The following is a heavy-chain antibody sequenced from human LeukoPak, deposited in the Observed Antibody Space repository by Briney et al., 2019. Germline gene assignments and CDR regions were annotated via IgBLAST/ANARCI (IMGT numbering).Heavy chain of an antibody. CDR1: GFTFSDYY. Sequence: GGSLRLSCAASGFTFSDYYMSWIRQAPGKGLEWVSYISSSGSTIYYADSVKGRFTISRDNAKNSLYLQMNSLRAGDTAVYYCARVKEGGSYHFDYWGQGTLVTVSS. J-gene: IGHJ4*02. V-gene: IGHV3-11*01. CDR2: ISSSGSTI. CDR3: ARVKEGGSYHFDY. D-gene: IGHD1-26*01.